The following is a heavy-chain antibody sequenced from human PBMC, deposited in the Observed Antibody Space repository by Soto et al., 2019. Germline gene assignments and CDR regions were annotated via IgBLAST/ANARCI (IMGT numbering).Heavy chain of an antibody. V-gene: IGHV6-1*01. CDR2: TYYKSKWYN. Sequence: SQTLSLTCVISGDSVSSNSATWNCIIHSPSRFLEWLGRTYYKSKWYNDYALSVRGRITINPDTSRNQFSLQLNSLTPEDTAVYYCARDSVTMVRGVIYSYHGMDVWGQGTTVTVSS. CDR1: GDSVSSNSAT. D-gene: IGHD3-10*01. J-gene: IGHJ6*02. CDR3: ARDSVTMVRGVIYSYHGMDV.